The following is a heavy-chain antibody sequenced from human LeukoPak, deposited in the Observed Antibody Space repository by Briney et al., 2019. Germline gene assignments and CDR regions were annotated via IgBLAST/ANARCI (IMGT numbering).Heavy chain of an antibody. Sequence: GGSLRLSCAASGFTFSSCSMNWVRQAPGKGLEWISYITGSSTTTHYADSVRGRFTISRDNAKNSLYLQMNSLRAEDTAVYFCASDRVCWGQGTLVTVSS. CDR2: ITGSSTTT. J-gene: IGHJ4*02. CDR3: ASDRVC. CDR1: GFTFSSCS. V-gene: IGHV3-48*04.